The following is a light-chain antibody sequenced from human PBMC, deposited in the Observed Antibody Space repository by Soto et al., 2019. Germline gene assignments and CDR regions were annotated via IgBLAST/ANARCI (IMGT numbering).Light chain of an antibody. CDR1: QSVGRW. CDR3: QQYDSFST. J-gene: IGKJ1*01. CDR2: KAS. V-gene: IGKV1-5*03. Sequence: DIQMTQSPSTLSASVGDRVTITCRASQSVGRWLAWYQQKPGRAPTVLIYKASTLKYGVPPRFSGSGSGTEFSLTISSLKPDDSATYFCQQYDSFSTFGQGTKVDIK.